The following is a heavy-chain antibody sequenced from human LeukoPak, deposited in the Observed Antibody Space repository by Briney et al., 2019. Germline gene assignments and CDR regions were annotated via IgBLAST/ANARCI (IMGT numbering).Heavy chain of an antibody. D-gene: IGHD3-9*01. J-gene: IGHJ4*02. CDR3: AKDEGGDILTGYYPTDY. Sequence: GGSLRLSCVASGFTFSSYAMSWVRQAPGKGLEWVSAISGSGGSTYYADSVKGRFTISRDNSKNTLYLQMNSLRAEDTAVYYCAKDEGGDILTGYYPTDYWGQGTLVTVSS. CDR1: GFTFSSYA. V-gene: IGHV3-23*01. CDR2: ISGSGGST.